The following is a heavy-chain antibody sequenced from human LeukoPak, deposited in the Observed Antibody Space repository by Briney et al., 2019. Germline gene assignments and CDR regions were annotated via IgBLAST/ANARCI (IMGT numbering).Heavy chain of an antibody. CDR1: GFTFSSYG. Sequence: PGGTLRLSCAASGFTFSSYGMSWVRQAPGKGLEWVSAISGSGGSTYYADSVKGRFTIPRDNAKNSLYLQMNSLRAEDTAVYYCARDLYRIVVVPHYFDYWGQGTLVTVSS. D-gene: IGHD3-22*01. CDR3: ARDLYRIVVVPHYFDY. J-gene: IGHJ4*02. CDR2: ISGSGGST. V-gene: IGHV3-23*01.